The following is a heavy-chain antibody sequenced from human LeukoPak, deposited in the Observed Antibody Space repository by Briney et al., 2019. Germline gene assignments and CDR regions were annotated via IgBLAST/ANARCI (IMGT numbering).Heavy chain of an antibody. J-gene: IGHJ5*02. Sequence: AGGSLRLSCAASGFTFSSYEMNWVRQAPGKGLEWVSYISSSGSTLYYADSVKGRFTISRDNAKNSLYLQMNSLRAEDTAVYYCMTYYYGSGSGGAWFDPWGQGTLVTVSS. V-gene: IGHV3-48*03. CDR3: MTYYYGSGSGGAWFDP. CDR1: GFTFSSYE. D-gene: IGHD3-10*01. CDR2: ISSSGSTL.